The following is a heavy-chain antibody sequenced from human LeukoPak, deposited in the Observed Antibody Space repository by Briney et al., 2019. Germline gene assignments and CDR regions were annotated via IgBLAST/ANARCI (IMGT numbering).Heavy chain of an antibody. J-gene: IGHJ5*02. V-gene: IGHV4-4*09. CDR3: ARLATVTTGSNWFDP. CDR2: IYTSGST. CDR1: GGSVSSYC. D-gene: IGHD4-11*01. Sequence: SETLSLTCTVSGGSVSSYCWSWIRQPPGKGLEWIGYIYTSGSTNYNPSLKSRVTISVDTSKNQFSLKLSSVTAADTAVYYCARLATVTTGSNWFDPWGQGTLVTVSS.